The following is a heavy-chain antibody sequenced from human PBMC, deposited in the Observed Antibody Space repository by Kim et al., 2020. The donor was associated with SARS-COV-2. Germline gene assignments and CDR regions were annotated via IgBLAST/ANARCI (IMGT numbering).Heavy chain of an antibody. J-gene: IGHJ1*01. D-gene: IGHD3-22*01. V-gene: IGHV3-74*01. CDR3: ARAGDHDISGYYGLFHH. Sequence: SRKGRFTISRDNAKNTLYLQMNRLRPEDTAVYYCARAGDHDISGYYGLFHHWGQGALVTVSS.